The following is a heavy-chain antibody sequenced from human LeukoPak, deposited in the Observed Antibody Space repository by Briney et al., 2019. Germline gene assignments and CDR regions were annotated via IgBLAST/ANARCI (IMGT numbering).Heavy chain of an antibody. D-gene: IGHD2-15*01. J-gene: IGHJ5*02. CDR3: ARGDCGSCFYPADNWFDP. V-gene: IGHV3-48*04. CDR1: GFTFSSYW. CDR2: ISSSGSTV. Sequence: GGSLRLSCAASGFTFSSYWMSWVRQAPGKGLEWVSYISSSGSTVYYADSVKGRFTISRDNAKNSVYLQMNSLSAEDTAVYYCARGDCGSCFYPADNWFDPWGQGTLVTVSS.